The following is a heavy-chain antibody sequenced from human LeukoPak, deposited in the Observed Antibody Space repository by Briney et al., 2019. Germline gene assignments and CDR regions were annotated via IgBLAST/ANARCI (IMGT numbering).Heavy chain of an antibody. V-gene: IGHV3-21*01. D-gene: IGHD6-13*01. CDR1: VFTFTSYS. CDR2: ICSISRYI. CDR3: ARGEGIAAREIPTDFDY. J-gene: IGHJ4*02. Sequence: VGSLRLSSAASVFTFTSYSMNGVREAPRRRLGCVSSICSISRYIYNADSVKGRFTISRDNAKNSLYLKMNSLRAEDTAVYYCARGEGIAAREIPTDFDYWGQGTLVTVSS.